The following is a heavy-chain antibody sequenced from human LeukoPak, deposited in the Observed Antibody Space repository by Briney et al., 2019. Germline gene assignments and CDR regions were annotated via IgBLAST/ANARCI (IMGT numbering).Heavy chain of an antibody. D-gene: IGHD4-17*01. Sequence: GGSLRLSCAASGFTFSSYSTNWVRQAPGKGLEWVSYISSSSSTIYYADSVKGRFTISRDNAKNSLYLQMNSLRAEDTAVYYCARGPTVTTLNWFDPWGQGTLVTVSS. V-gene: IGHV3-48*04. CDR1: GFTFSSYS. CDR3: ARGPTVTTLNWFDP. CDR2: ISSSSSTI. J-gene: IGHJ5*02.